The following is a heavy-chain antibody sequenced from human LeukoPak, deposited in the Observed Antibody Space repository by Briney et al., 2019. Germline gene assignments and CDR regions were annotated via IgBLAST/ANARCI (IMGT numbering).Heavy chain of an antibody. CDR3: ARESYDSSAAY. CDR1: GFTFSSYG. CDR2: IWYDGSNK. D-gene: IGHD3-22*01. V-gene: IGHV3-33*01. J-gene: IGHJ4*02. Sequence: PGGSLRLSCAASGFTFSSYGMHSVRQAPGKGLEWVAVIWYDGSNKYYADSVKGRFTISRDNSKNTLYLQMNSLRAEDTAVYYCARESYDSSAAYWGQGTLVTVSS.